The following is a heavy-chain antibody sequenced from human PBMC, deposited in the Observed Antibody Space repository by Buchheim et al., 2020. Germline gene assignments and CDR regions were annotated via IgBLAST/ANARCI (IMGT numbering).Heavy chain of an antibody. CDR2: IDWNDGK. V-gene: IGHV2-70*04. CDR1: GFSLSTSGVR. D-gene: IGHD2-21*01. Sequence: QGALKESGPALVKPTQTLTLTCTFSGFSLSTSGVRVSWVRQPPGKALEWLARIDWNDGKFYSSSLKTRLTISKDPSKNQVLLTMTNMDPVDTATYYCARMIWWSHDCWGQGTL. J-gene: IGHJ4*02. CDR3: ARMIWWSHDC.